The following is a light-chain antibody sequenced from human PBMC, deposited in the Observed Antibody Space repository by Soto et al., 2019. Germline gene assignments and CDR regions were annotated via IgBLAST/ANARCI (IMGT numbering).Light chain of an antibody. Sequence: EIVLTQSPGTLSLSPGERATLSCRASQSVSNSYLAWCQQKPGQAPRLLIYGASSRATGIPDRFSGSGSGTDFALTISRLEPEDFAVYHCQQYGGPPWTFGQGTKV. CDR1: QSVSNSY. CDR3: QQYGGPPWT. J-gene: IGKJ1*01. CDR2: GAS. V-gene: IGKV3-20*01.